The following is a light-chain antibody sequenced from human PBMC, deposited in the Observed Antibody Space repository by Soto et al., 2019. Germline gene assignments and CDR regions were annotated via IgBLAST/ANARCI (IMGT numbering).Light chain of an antibody. J-gene: IGKJ1*01. Sequence: IQLTQSPSSLSASVGDRVTITCRASQDISSYLAWYQQRPGKAPKLLIYAASTLQRGAPSRFRRSGSGTVFTLTISSLQPEDFATYYCQQLNSYLWTFGQGTKVEIK. CDR3: QQLNSYLWT. CDR2: AAS. CDR1: QDISSY. V-gene: IGKV1-9*01.